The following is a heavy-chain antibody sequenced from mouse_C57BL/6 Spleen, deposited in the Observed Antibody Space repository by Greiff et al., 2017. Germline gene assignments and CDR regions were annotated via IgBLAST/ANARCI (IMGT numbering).Heavy chain of an antibody. J-gene: IGHJ1*03. V-gene: IGHV5-6*02. CDR3: ARHPYYYGSSYGYFDV. CDR2: ISSGGSYT. Sequence: DVMLVESGGDLVKPGGSLKLSCAASGFAFSSYGMSWVRQTPDKRLEWVATISSGGSYTYYPDSVKGRFTISRDNAKNTLYLQMSSLKSEDTAMYYCARHPYYYGSSYGYFDVWGTGTTVTVSS. CDR1: GFAFSSYG. D-gene: IGHD1-1*01.